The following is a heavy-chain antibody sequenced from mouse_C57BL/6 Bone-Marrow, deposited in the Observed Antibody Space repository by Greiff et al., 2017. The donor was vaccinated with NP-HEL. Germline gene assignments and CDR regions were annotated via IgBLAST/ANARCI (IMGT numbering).Heavy chain of an antibody. CDR2: IDPENGDT. CDR1: GFNIKDDY. CDR3: TTSAYYRGWFAY. D-gene: IGHD2-14*01. Sequence: VQLQQSGAELVRPGALVKLSCTASGFNIKDDYMHWVKQRPEQGLEWIGWIDPENGDTEYASKFQGKATITADTSSNTAYLQLSSLTSEDTAVYYCTTSAYYRGWFAYWGQGTLVTVSA. V-gene: IGHV14-4*01. J-gene: IGHJ3*01.